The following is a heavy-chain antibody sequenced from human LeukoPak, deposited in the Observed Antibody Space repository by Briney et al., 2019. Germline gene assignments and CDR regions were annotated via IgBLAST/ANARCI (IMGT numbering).Heavy chain of an antibody. J-gene: IGHJ4*02. CDR1: GGSISSYY. V-gene: IGHV4-59*01. Sequence: SETLSLTCTVSGGSISSYYWSWIRQPPGKGLEWIGYIYYSGSTNYNPSLRSRVTISVDTSKNQFSLKLSSVTAADTAVYYCARDHDSSGYWALDYWGQGTLVTVSS. CDR2: IYYSGST. D-gene: IGHD3-22*01. CDR3: ARDHDSSGYWALDY.